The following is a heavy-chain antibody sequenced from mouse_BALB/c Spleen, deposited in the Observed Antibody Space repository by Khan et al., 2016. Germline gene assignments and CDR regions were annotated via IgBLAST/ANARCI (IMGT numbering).Heavy chain of an antibody. V-gene: IGHV9-3*02. D-gene: IGHD1-1*01. Sequence: QIQLVQSGPELKKPGETVKISCKASGYTFTNYGMNWVKQAPGKGLKWMGWINTKTGEPTYAEEFKGRFAISLETSARTAYLKSNNHKQEETATYFCADDYYGRLWFAYWVQVSLVTVSS. J-gene: IGHJ3*01. CDR2: INTKTGEP. CDR3: ADDYYGRLWFAY. CDR1: GYTFTNYG.